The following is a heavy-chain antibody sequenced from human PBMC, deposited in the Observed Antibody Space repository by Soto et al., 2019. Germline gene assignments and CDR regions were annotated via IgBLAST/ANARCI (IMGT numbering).Heavy chain of an antibody. CDR3: ASYYGDYENPFNNWFDP. Sequence: GGSLRLSCAASGFTFSSYWMSWVRQAPGKGLEWVSSISSSSSYIYYTDSVKGRFTISRDNAKNSLYLQMNSLRAEDTAVYYCASYYGDYENPFNNWFDPWGQGTLVTVSS. D-gene: IGHD4-17*01. V-gene: IGHV3-21*01. CDR1: GFTFSSYW. CDR2: ISSSSSYI. J-gene: IGHJ5*02.